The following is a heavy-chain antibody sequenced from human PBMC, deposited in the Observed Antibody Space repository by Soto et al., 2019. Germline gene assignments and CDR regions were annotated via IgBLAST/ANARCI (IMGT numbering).Heavy chain of an antibody. V-gene: IGHV4-30-2*01. D-gene: IGHD3-10*01. Sequence: SSETLSLTSAVSGGSISSGGYSWSWIRQPPGKGLEWIGYIYHSGSTYYNPSLKSRVTISVDRSKNQFSLKLSSVTAADTAVYYCARAHGSGWGAFDIWGQGTMVT. CDR1: GGSISSGGYS. CDR3: ARAHGSGWGAFDI. J-gene: IGHJ3*02. CDR2: IYHSGST.